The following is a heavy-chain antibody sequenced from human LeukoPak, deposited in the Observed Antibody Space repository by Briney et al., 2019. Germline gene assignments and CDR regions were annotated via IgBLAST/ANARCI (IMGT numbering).Heavy chain of an antibody. J-gene: IGHJ4*02. V-gene: IGHV3-23*01. Sequence: GGSLRLSCAASGFTFSSYAMSWVRQAPGKGQEWVLAISGSGGSTYYADSVKGRFTISRDNSKNTLYLQMNSLRAEDTAVYYCAREGGGYSGNFDYWGQGTLVTVSS. D-gene: IGHD5-24*01. CDR3: AREGGGYSGNFDY. CDR2: ISGSGGST. CDR1: GFTFSSYA.